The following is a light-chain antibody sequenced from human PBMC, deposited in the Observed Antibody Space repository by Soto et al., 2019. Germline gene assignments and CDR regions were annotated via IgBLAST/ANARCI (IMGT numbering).Light chain of an antibody. J-gene: IGLJ2*01. CDR1: SSNIAKNA. V-gene: IGLV1-44*01. Sequence: QSVLTQPPSASGTPGQTVTISCAGSSSNIAKNAESWYQEVPGTAPRLLIYSSNQRPSGVPDRFSGSKSGTSASLAISGLQSEDEADYYCAAWDDSLNGLLFGGGTKLTVL. CDR3: AAWDDSLNGLL. CDR2: SSN.